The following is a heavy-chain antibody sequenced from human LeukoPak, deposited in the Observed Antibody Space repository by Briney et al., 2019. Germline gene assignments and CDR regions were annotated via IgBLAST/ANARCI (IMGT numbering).Heavy chain of an antibody. V-gene: IGHV4-39*07. CDR3: ARVLYGRHFDY. D-gene: IGHD3-10*01. CDR2: IYYSGST. Sequence: SLRTYGMHWVRQAPGKGLEWIGGIYYSGSTYYNPSLKSRVTISIDTSKNQFSLKLSSVTAADTAVYYCARVLYGRHFDYWGQGTLVTVSS. J-gene: IGHJ4*02. CDR1: SLRTYG.